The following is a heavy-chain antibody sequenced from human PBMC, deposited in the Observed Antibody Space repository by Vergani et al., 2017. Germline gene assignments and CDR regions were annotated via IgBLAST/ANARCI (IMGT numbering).Heavy chain of an antibody. CDR2: VNPNSGGT. J-gene: IGHJ6*02. D-gene: IGHD3-9*01. Sequence: QVQLVQSGAEVKKPGASVKVSCKASGHTFTGYYMHWVRQAPGQGLEWMGWVNPNSGGTNYAQKFQERVTITRDMSTSTAYMELSSLRSDDTAVYYCARDDYDILTGFGYYYYGMDVWGQGTTVTVSS. CDR3: ARDDYDILTGFGYYYYGMDV. CDR1: GHTFTGYY. V-gene: IGHV1-2*02.